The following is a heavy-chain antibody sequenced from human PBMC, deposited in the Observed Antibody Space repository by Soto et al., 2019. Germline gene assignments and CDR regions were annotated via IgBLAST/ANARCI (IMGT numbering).Heavy chain of an antibody. D-gene: IGHD6-13*01. Sequence: ASVKVSCKASGYTFTSYGISWVRQAPGQGREWMGWISAYNGNTNYAQKLQGRGTMTTDTSTSTAYMELRSLRSDDTAVYYCARDAAAWRDYYYYMDVWGKGTTVTVSS. J-gene: IGHJ6*03. CDR2: ISAYNGNT. V-gene: IGHV1-18*01. CDR3: ARDAAAWRDYYYYMDV. CDR1: GYTFTSYG.